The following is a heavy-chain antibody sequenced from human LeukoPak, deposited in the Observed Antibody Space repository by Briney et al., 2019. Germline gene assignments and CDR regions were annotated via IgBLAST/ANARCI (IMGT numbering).Heavy chain of an antibody. CDR1: GFTFSSYG. CDR2: IWYDGSNK. Sequence: GGSLRLSCAASGFTFSSYGMHWVRQAPGKGLEWVAVIWYDGSNKYYADSVKGRFTISRDNSKNTLYLQMNSLRAEDTAVYYCARVSSSNDAFDTWGQGTMVTVSS. D-gene: IGHD6-13*01. J-gene: IGHJ3*02. CDR3: ARVSSSNDAFDT. V-gene: IGHV3-33*01.